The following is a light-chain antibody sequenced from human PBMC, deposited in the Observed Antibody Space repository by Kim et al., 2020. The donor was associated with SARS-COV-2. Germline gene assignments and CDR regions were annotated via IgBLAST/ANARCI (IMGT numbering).Light chain of an antibody. J-gene: IGLJ3*02. CDR3: CSYAGRSTCV. CDR1: SSDVGGYSY. Sequence: QSALTQPRSVSGSPTQSVTISCTGTSSDVGGYSYVSWYQQHPGKAPKVMIYAVTKRPSGVPDRFSGSKSGNTASLTISGLQAEDEADYYCCSYAGRSTCVFGGGTQLTVL. CDR2: AVT. V-gene: IGLV2-11*01.